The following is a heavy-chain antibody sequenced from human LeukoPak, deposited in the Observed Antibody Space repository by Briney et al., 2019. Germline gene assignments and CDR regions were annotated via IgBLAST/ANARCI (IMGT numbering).Heavy chain of an antibody. J-gene: IGHJ6*03. V-gene: IGHV1-8*03. CDR3: ARNRLGWEPVVGWNYYYYYMDV. CDR1: GYTFTSYD. Sequence: ASVKVSCKASGYTFTSYDINWVRQATGQGLEWMGWMNPNSGNTGYAQKFQGRVTITRNTSISTAYMELSSLRSEDTAVYYCARNRLGWEPVVGWNYYYYYMDVWGKGTTVTVSS. D-gene: IGHD1-26*01. CDR2: MNPNSGNT.